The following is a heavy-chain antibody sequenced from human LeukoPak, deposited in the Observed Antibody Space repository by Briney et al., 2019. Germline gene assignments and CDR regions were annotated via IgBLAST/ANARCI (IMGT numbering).Heavy chain of an antibody. J-gene: IGHJ4*02. CDR2: IKQDGSEK. CDR1: GFTFSSYW. V-gene: IGHV3-7*01. Sequence: PGGSLRLSCAASGFTFSSYWMSWVCQAPGKGLEWVANIKQDGSEKYYVDSVKGRFTISRDNAKNSLYLQMNNLRAEDTAVYYCARMGGITNFDYWGQGTLVTVSS. CDR3: ARMGGITNFDY. D-gene: IGHD3-16*01.